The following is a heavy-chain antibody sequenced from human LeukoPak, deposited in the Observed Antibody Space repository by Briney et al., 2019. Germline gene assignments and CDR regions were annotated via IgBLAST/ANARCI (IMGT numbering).Heavy chain of an antibody. D-gene: IGHD3-10*01. CDR2: INPNSGGT. J-gene: IGHJ5*02. CDR3: AREAYYYGSGSYLNWFDP. CDR1: GYTFTGYY. Sequence: ASVKVSCKASGYTFTGYYMHWVRQAPGQGLEWMGWINPNSGGTNYAQKFRGRVTMTRDTSISTAYMELSRLRSDDTAVYYCAREAYYYGSGSYLNWFDPWGQGTLVTVSS. V-gene: IGHV1-2*02.